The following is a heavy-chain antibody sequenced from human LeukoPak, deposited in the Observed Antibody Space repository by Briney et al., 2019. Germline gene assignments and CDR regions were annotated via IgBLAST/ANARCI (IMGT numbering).Heavy chain of an antibody. D-gene: IGHD6-19*01. CDR3: ARSHMFSSGWWEYYFDY. Sequence: SETLSLTCTVSGGSTSSYYWSWIRQPPGKGLEWIGYIYYSGNTKYNPSLKSRVTISVDTSKNQFSLKLSSVTAADTAVYYCARSHMFSSGWWEYYFDYWGQGTLVTVSS. CDR2: IYYSGNT. J-gene: IGHJ4*02. V-gene: IGHV4-59*01. CDR1: GGSTSSYY.